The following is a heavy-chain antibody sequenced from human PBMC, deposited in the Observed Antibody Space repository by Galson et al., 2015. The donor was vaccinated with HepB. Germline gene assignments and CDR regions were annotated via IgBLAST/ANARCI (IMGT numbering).Heavy chain of an antibody. J-gene: IGHJ4*02. CDR3: AKDSGAGGEDY. CDR1: GFTLSSYT. CDR2: IRGTSGDT. Sequence: SLSLSCAASGFTLSSYTMNWVRQAPGKGLEWVSAIRGTSGDTYYADSVKGRFTISRDDSKNTLFLQLNSRRAEDTARDYWAKDSGAGGEDYWGQGTLVTVSS. V-gene: IGHV3-23*01. D-gene: IGHD3-16*01.